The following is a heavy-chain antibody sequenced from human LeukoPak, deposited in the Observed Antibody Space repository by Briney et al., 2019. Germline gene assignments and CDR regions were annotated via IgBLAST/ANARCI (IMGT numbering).Heavy chain of an antibody. CDR1: GYTFTGYY. CDR3: ARAARGSWYGDFGNWFDP. J-gene: IGHJ5*02. Sequence: ASVTVSCTASGYTFTGYYMHWVRQAPGQGLEWMGWINPNSGGTNYAQKFQGWVTMTRDTSISTAYMELSRLRSDDTAVYYCARAARGSWYGDFGNWFDPWGQGTLVTVSS. CDR2: INPNSGGT. V-gene: IGHV1-2*04. D-gene: IGHD6-13*01.